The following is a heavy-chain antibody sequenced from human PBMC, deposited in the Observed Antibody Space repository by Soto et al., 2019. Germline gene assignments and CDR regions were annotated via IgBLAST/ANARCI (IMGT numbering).Heavy chain of an antibody. CDR3: VRIFGAYDYFDF. J-gene: IGHJ4*02. V-gene: IGHV3-23*01. CDR2: IGGGSEKI. D-gene: IGHD3-3*01. Sequence: GGSLRLSCAASGFSFSNFAMSWVRQTPGRGLEWVSSIGGGSEKIYYSDSVKGRFTISRDNSKNTLYLQMNSLRAEDTVLFFCVRIFGAYDYFDFWGQGTPVTVSS. CDR1: GFSFSNFA.